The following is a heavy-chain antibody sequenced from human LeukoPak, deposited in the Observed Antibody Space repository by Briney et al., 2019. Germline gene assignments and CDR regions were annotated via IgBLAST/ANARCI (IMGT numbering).Heavy chain of an antibody. D-gene: IGHD3-3*01. CDR3: ARADFWSGYYPDYHPMYYFDY. J-gene: IGHJ4*02. CDR2: ISSSSSYI. Sequence: GGSLRLSCAASGFTFSSYEMNWVRQAPGKGLEWVSYISSSSSYIYYADSVKGRFTISRDNAKNSLYLQMNSLRAEDTAVYYCARADFWSGYYPDYHPMYYFDYWGQGTLVTVSS. CDR1: GFTFSSYE. V-gene: IGHV3-21*05.